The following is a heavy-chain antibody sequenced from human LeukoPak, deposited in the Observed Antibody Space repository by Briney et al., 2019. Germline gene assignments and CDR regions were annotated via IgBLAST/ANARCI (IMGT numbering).Heavy chain of an antibody. Sequence: GGSLRLSCAASGFSVSSNYMTWVRQAPGKGLECVSGICGGGNTYYADSVGDRFTISRDNSKNTLYLQMNSLRVEDTAMYYCARGRWSSSGYQDYWGRGTLVTVSS. V-gene: IGHV3-53*01. CDR2: ICGGGNT. J-gene: IGHJ4*02. D-gene: IGHD3-22*01. CDR3: ARGRWSSSGYQDY. CDR1: GFSVSSNY.